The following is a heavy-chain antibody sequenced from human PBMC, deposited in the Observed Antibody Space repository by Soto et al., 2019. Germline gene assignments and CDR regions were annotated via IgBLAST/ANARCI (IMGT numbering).Heavy chain of an antibody. CDR2: IIPIFGTA. CDR1: GGTFSSYA. Sequence: GASVKVSCKASGGTFSSYAISWVRQAPGQGLEWMGGIIPIFGTANYAQKFQGRVTMTRNTSISTAYMELSSLRSEDTAVYYCARAKVPYCSGGSCPIQDAFDIWGQGTMVTVSS. V-gene: IGHV1-69*05. J-gene: IGHJ3*02. CDR3: ARAKVPYCSGGSCPIQDAFDI. D-gene: IGHD2-15*01.